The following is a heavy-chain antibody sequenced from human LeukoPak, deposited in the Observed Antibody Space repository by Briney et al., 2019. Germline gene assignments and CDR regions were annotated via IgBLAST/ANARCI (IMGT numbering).Heavy chain of an antibody. CDR1: GFTFRNAW. CDR3: AKEGYCSGGSCYDAFDI. V-gene: IGHV3-23*01. Sequence: GGSLRLSCAASGFTFRNAWMSWVRQAPGKGLEWVSAISGSGGSTYYADSVKGRFTISRDNSKNTLYLQMNSLRAEDTALYYCAKEGYCSGGSCYDAFDIWGQGTMVTVSS. CDR2: ISGSGGST. J-gene: IGHJ3*02. D-gene: IGHD2-15*01.